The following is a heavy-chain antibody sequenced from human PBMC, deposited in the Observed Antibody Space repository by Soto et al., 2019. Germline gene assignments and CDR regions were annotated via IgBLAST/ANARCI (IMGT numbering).Heavy chain of an antibody. Sequence: EVQLVESGGGLVQPGRSLRLSCAASGFTFDDNAMHWVRQSPGKGLEWVSGISWNSGTIAYADSVKGGFTISRDNAKNALYLQMTCLRAEDTALYYCARGMVFITAAGGGIDDWGQGTLVTVSS. V-gene: IGHV3-9*01. CDR2: ISWNSGTI. D-gene: IGHD6-25*01. CDR3: ARGMVFITAAGGGIDD. J-gene: IGHJ4*02. CDR1: GFTFDDNA.